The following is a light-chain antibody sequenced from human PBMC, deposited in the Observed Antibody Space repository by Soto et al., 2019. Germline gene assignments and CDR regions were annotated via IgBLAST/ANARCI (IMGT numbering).Light chain of an antibody. CDR2: GAS. CDR1: QSVSNSY. CDR3: QQYGSSPYT. V-gene: IGKV3-20*01. Sequence: EIVLTQSPGTLSLSPGERATLSCMASQSVSNSYLAWYQQKPGQAPRLLIYGASRRATGIPDRFSGSGSGTDFTLTISRLEPEDFAVYYCQQYGSSPYTFGQGTKLEIK. J-gene: IGKJ2*01.